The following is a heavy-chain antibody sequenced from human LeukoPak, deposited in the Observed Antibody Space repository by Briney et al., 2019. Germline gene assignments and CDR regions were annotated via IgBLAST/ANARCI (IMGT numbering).Heavy chain of an antibody. D-gene: IGHD1-26*01. CDR2: IYYSGST. CDR3: ARRPWDDAFDI. CDR1: SGSISSGGYY. J-gene: IGHJ3*02. V-gene: IGHV4-31*03. Sequence: SETLSLTCTVSSGSISSGGYYWSWIRQHPGKGLEWIGYIYYSGSTYYNPSLKSRVTISLDTSENQFSLKLSSVTAADTAVYYCARRPWDDAFDIWGQGTMVTVS.